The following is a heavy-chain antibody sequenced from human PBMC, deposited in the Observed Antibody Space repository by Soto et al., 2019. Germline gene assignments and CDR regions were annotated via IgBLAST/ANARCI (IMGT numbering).Heavy chain of an antibody. V-gene: IGHV3-64*01. Sequence: PGGSLRLSSAASGVTFSSYAMHWVRQATGKGLEYVSAISSYGGSTYYANSVKGRFTISRDNSKNTLYLQMGSLRAEDMAVYYCARDPDSSGYYYFDYWGQGTLVTVSS. CDR2: ISSYGGST. CDR3: ARDPDSSGYYYFDY. CDR1: GVTFSSYA. J-gene: IGHJ4*02. D-gene: IGHD3-22*01.